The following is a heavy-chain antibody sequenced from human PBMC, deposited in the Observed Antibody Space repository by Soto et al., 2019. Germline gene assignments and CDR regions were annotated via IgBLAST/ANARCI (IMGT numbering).Heavy chain of an antibody. CDR2: VNPNSGNT. J-gene: IGHJ6*02. CDR1: GYTFTSYD. CDR3: AREITIFSSNYGMDV. Sequence: ASVKVSCKASGYTFTSYDINWVRQATGQGLEWMGWVNPNSGNTGYAQKFQGRVTMTRNTSISTAYMELSSLRSEDTAVYYCAREITIFSSNYGMDVWGQGTTVTVSS. V-gene: IGHV1-8*01. D-gene: IGHD3-3*01.